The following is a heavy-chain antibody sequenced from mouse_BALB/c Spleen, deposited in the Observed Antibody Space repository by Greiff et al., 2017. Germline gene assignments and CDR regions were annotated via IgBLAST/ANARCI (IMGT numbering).Heavy chain of an antibody. D-gene: IGHD2-3*01. CDR1: GFTFSDYY. CDR3: ARYDGSAY. J-gene: IGHJ3*01. Sequence: EVMLVESGGGLVKPGGSLTLSCAASGFTFSDYYMYWVRQTPEKRLEWVATISDGGSYTYYPDSVKGRFTISRDNAKNNLYLQMSSMKSEDTAMYYCARYDGSAYWGQGTLVTVSA. V-gene: IGHV5-4*02. CDR2: ISDGGSYT.